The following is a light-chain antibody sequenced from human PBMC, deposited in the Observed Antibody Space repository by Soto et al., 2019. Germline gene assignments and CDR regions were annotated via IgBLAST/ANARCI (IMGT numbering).Light chain of an antibody. J-gene: IGLJ3*02. V-gene: IGLV2-14*01. CDR1: SSDVGGYNY. CDR2: EVS. CDR3: SSYTTSNTLV. Sequence: QSALTQPASVSGSPGQSITFSCTGTSSDVGGYNYVSWYQQHAGKAPKLMIYEVSNWPSGVSNRFSGSKSGNTASLTISGLQAEDEADYYCSSYTTSNTLVFGGGTKLTVL.